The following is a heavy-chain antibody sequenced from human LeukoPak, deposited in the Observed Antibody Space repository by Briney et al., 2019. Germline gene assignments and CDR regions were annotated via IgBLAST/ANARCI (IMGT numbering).Heavy chain of an antibody. CDR2: ISSSSSYI. D-gene: IGHD3-22*01. CDR1: GFTFSSYS. J-gene: IGHJ4*02. Sequence: GGSLRLSCAASGFTFSSYSMNWVRQAPGKGLEWVSSISSSSSYIYYADSVKGRFTFSRDNAKNSLYLQMNSLRAEDTAVYYCARAYYYDSSAASTPDYWGQGTLVTVSS. V-gene: IGHV3-21*01. CDR3: ARAYYYDSSAASTPDY.